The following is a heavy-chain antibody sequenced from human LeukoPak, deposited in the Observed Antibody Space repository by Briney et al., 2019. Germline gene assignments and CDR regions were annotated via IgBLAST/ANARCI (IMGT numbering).Heavy chain of an antibody. V-gene: IGHV1-24*01. Sequence: ASVKVSCKVSGYTLTELSMHWVRQAPGKGLEWMGGFDPEDGETIYAQKFQGRVTMTRDTSISTAYMELSRLRSDDTAVYYCARGIIGYYYYMDVWGKGTTVTVSS. CDR2: FDPEDGET. D-gene: IGHD3-16*01. CDR3: ARGIIGYYYYMDV. J-gene: IGHJ6*03. CDR1: GYTLTELS.